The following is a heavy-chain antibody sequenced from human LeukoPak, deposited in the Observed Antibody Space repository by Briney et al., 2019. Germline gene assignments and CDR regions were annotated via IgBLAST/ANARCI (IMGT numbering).Heavy chain of an antibody. CDR1: GGSISSGGYS. V-gene: IGHV4-30-2*01. CDR2: IYHSGST. CDR3: ARGSESRGYSYGTFDY. Sequence: PSETLSLTCAVPGGSISSGGYSWSWIRQPPGKGLEWIGYIYHSGSTYYNPSLKSRVTISVDRSKNQFSLKLSSVTAADTAVYYCARGSESRGYSYGTFDYWGQGTLVTVSS. D-gene: IGHD5-18*01. J-gene: IGHJ4*02.